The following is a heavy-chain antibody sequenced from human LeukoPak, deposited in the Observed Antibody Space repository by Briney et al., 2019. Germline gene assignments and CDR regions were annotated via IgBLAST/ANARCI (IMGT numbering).Heavy chain of an antibody. CDR3: AKCRAGSCFYFDY. CDR1: GFTFSNYA. V-gene: IGHV3-23*01. J-gene: IGHJ4*02. CDR2: ISGSGDGT. D-gene: IGHD2-15*01. Sequence: PGGSLRLSCAASGFTFSNYAMTWVRQAPGKGLEWVSSISGSGDGTYYADSVRGRFTISRDNSKSTLYLQMNNLRAEDTAVYYCAKCRAGSCFYFDYWGQGTLVTVSS.